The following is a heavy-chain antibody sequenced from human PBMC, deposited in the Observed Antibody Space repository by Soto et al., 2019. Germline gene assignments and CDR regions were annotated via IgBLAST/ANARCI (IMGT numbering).Heavy chain of an antibody. J-gene: IGHJ6*03. Sequence: PSETLSLTCTVSGGSISSSSYYWGWIRQPPGKGLEWIGSIYYSGSTYYNPSLKSRVTISVDTSKNQFSLKLSSVTAADTAVYYCARHGDIVVVPAASMDVWGKGTTVTVS. CDR2: IYYSGST. V-gene: IGHV4-39*01. CDR3: ARHGDIVVVPAASMDV. D-gene: IGHD2-2*01. CDR1: GGSISSSSYY.